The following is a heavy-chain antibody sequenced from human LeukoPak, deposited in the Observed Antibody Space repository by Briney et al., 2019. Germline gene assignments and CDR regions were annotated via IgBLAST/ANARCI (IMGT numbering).Heavy chain of an antibody. Sequence: PSETLSLTCAVYGGSFSSYYWGWIRQPPGKGLEWIGSIYYSGSTYYNPSLKSRVTISVDTSKNQFSLKLSSVTAADTAVYYCARDVRDRSGWYTPFDYWGQGTLVTVSS. D-gene: IGHD6-19*01. J-gene: IGHJ4*02. CDR3: ARDVRDRSGWYTPFDY. V-gene: IGHV4-39*07. CDR1: GGSFSSYY. CDR2: IYYSGST.